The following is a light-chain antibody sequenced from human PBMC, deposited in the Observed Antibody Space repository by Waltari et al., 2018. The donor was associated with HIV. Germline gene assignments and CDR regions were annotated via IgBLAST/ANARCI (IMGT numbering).Light chain of an antibody. V-gene: IGLV2-14*01. Sequence: QSALTQPASVSGSPGQSITISCTGTSSDVASSNYVSWYQLHPGKAPKLMIYEVSNRPSGVSNRFSGSKSGNTASLTISGLQAEDEADYYCSSYTSSSTLLVFGTGTKVTVL. CDR1: SSDVASSNY. CDR2: EVS. CDR3: SSYTSSSTLLV. J-gene: IGLJ1*01.